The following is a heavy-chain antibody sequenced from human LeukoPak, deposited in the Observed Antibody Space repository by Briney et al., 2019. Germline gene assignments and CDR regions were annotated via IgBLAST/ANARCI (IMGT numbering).Heavy chain of an antibody. CDR1: GFTFDDYG. CDR3: ARRRVTFVRGVDITSYYFDY. CDR2: INWNGGST. D-gene: IGHD3-10*01. V-gene: IGHV3-20*03. J-gene: IGHJ4*02. Sequence: GGSLRLSSAISGFTFDDYGMSWVRQAPGKGLEWVSGINWNGGSTGYADSVKGRFTISRDNAKNSLYLQMNSLRAEDTALYYCARRRVTFVRGVDITSYYFDYWGQGTLVIVSS.